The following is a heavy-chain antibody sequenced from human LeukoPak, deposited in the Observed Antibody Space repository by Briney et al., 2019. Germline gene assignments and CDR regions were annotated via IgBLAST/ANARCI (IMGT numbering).Heavy chain of an antibody. Sequence: ASVKVSCKASGYTFTGYYMHWVRQAPGQGLEWMGWINPNSGGTNYAQKFQGRVTMTRDTSISTAYMELSRLRSDDTAVYYCARETDIVVVVAATNNWFDPWGQGTLVTVSS. D-gene: IGHD2-15*01. CDR2: INPNSGGT. V-gene: IGHV1-2*02. J-gene: IGHJ5*02. CDR3: ARETDIVVVVAATNNWFDP. CDR1: GYTFTGYY.